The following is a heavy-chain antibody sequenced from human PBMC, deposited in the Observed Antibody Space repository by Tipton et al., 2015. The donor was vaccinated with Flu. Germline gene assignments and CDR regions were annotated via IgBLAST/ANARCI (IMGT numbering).Heavy chain of an antibody. CDR1: GFIFSDYW. D-gene: IGHD3-3*02. V-gene: IGHV3-7*01. CDR3: ARGGLAPGNY. CDR2: IKYDGSTI. Sequence: VQLVQSGGGLVQPGGSLRLSCAASGFIFSDYWMAWVRQAPGKGLEWVANIKYDGSTIYYVNSVRGRFTISRDNARNSLYLQMNGLRADDTAVYYCARGGLAPGNYWGQGTLVTVSA. J-gene: IGHJ4*02.